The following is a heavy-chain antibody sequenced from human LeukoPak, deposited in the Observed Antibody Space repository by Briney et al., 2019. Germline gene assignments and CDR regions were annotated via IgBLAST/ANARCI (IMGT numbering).Heavy chain of an antibody. Sequence: GGSLRLSCAASGFTFSSYAMSWVRQAPGKGLEWVSTISGSGGSTYYADSVKGRFTISRDNSKNTLYLKMNSQRAEDTVVYYCTKAGVNGYYYDSSGYYSYYFDYWGQGTLVTVSS. CDR2: ISGSGGST. D-gene: IGHD3-22*01. CDR1: GFTFSSYA. J-gene: IGHJ4*02. V-gene: IGHV3-23*01. CDR3: TKAGVNGYYYDSSGYYSYYFDY.